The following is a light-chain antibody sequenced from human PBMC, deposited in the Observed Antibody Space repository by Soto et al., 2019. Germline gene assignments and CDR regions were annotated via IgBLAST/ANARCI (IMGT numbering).Light chain of an antibody. CDR3: QQHYSTPQT. J-gene: IGKJ1*01. CDR2: WAS. V-gene: IGKV4-1*01. Sequence: DIVMTQSPDSLAVSLGERATINCKSSQRVLYSSNNKNYLAWYQHKPGQPPKLLISWASTRESGVPDRFSGSGSGTDFTLTISSLQAEDVAVYYCQQHYSTPQTFGQGTKVEL. CDR1: QRVLYSSNNKNY.